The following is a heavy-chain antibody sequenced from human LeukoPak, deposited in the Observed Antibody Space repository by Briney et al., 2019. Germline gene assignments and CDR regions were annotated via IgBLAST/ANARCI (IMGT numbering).Heavy chain of an antibody. V-gene: IGHV3-30-3*01. Sequence: GGSLRLSCAASGFTFSSYAMHWVRQAPGKGLEWVAVISYDGSNKYYADSVKGRFTISRDNSKNTLYLQMNSLRAEDTAVYYCARENDVFDYWGQGTLVTVSS. J-gene: IGHJ4*02. CDR1: GFTFSSYA. CDR3: ARENDVFDY. CDR2: ISYDGSNK. D-gene: IGHD3-16*01.